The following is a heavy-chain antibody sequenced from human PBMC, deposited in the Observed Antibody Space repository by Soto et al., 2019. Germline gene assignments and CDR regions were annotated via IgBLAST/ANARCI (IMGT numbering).Heavy chain of an antibody. V-gene: IGHV1-69*04. CDR2: IIAILGIA. J-gene: IGHJ3*02. Sequence: APVKVSCKASGYSNTSYVISWVRQAPEQGLEWMGRIIAILGIANYAQKFQGRVTITADKSTSTAYMELSSLRSEDTAVEYGARYSFGRWQDGAFYIWGHGTMVNVS. CDR1: GYSNTSYV. D-gene: IGHD5-18*01. CDR3: ARYSFGRWQDGAFYI.